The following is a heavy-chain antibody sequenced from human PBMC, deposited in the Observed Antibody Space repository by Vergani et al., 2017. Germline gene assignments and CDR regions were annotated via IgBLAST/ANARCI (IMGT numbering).Heavy chain of an antibody. J-gene: IGHJ6*03. V-gene: IGHV4-34*01. CDR3: ARVNTETNGHLYYYYYMDV. CDR1: GGSFTSYH. CDR2: IDHTGRP. D-gene: IGHD4-11*01. Sequence: QVQLQQWGGGLLKPSETLSLTCVVNGGSFTSYHWTWIRQSPGEGLEWVGDIDHTGRPDYNPSLKCRLTMSVDKSRNQFSLTLNSVTATETAIYFCARVNTETNGHLYYYYYMDVWGQGTAVTVS.